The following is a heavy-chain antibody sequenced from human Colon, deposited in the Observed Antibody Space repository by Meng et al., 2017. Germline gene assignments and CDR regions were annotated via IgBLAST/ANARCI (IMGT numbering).Heavy chain of an antibody. Sequence: GGSLRLSCAASGFTFSSYAMSWVRQAPGKGLEWVSAISGSGGSTYYADSVKGRFTISRDNSKNTLYLQMNSLRAEDTAVYYCAKPDYDILTGYRNYYYGMDVWGQGTMVTVSS. CDR1: GFTFSSYA. V-gene: IGHV3-23*01. CDR2: ISGSGGST. D-gene: IGHD3-9*01. J-gene: IGHJ6*02. CDR3: AKPDYDILTGYRNYYYGMDV.